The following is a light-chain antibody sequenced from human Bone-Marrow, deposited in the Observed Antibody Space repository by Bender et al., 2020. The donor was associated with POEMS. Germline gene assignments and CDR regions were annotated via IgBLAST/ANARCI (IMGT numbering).Light chain of an antibody. V-gene: IGLV3-1*01. J-gene: IGLJ2*01. CDR1: DLGDKY. CDR3: QAWDTYSVI. Sequence: YEVTQPPSVSVSPGQTASITCSGDDLGDKYVAWYQQKPGQSPVLVTYQDTKRPSGIPERFSGSNSGNTATLTISGTQAMDEADYYCQAWDTYSVIFGGGTKLTVL. CDR2: QDT.